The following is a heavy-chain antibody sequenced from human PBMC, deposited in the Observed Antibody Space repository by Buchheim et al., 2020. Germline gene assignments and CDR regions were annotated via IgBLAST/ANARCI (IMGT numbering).Heavy chain of an antibody. V-gene: IGHV4-34*01. CDR1: GGSFSGYY. CDR3: ARLGGSGYLYYFDY. D-gene: IGHD3-22*01. Sequence: QVQLQQWGAGLLKPSETLSLTCAVYGGSFSGYYWSWIRQPPGKGLEWIGEINHRGSTNYNPSLKSRVTISVDTSKHQLSLKLSSVTAADTAVYYCARLGGSGYLYYFDYWGQGTL. CDR2: INHRGST. J-gene: IGHJ4*02.